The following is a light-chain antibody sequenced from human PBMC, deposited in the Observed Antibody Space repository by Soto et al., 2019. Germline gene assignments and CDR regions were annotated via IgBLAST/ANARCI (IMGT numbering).Light chain of an antibody. Sequence: QSALTQPPSASGSPGQSVTISCTGTSSDVGGYNYVSWYQQHPGKDPKLMMYEVSKRPSGVPDRFSVSKSGNTASLTVSGLQAEDEVDYYCSSGVLGGGTKLTVL. CDR1: SSDVGGYNY. CDR2: EVS. J-gene: IGLJ2*01. CDR3: SSGV. V-gene: IGLV2-8*01.